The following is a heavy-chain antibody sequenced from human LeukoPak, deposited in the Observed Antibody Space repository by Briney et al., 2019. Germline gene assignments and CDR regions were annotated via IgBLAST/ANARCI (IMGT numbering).Heavy chain of an antibody. CDR1: GGSFSGYY. CDR2: INHSGST. CDR3: ARDTGQYAPGTPGFTRFDP. Sequence: SETLSLTCAVYGGSFSGYYWSWIRQPPGKGLEWIGEINHSGSTNYNPSLKSRVTISVDTSKNQFSLKLSSVTAADTAVYYCARDTGQYAPGTPGFTRFDPWGQGALVTVSS. D-gene: IGHD3-10*01. J-gene: IGHJ5*02. V-gene: IGHV4-34*01.